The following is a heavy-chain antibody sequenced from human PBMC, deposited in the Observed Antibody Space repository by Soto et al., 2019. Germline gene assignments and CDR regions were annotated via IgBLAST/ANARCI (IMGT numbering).Heavy chain of an antibody. D-gene: IGHD3-16*01. CDR2: IYYSGST. CDR3: ARDPLGKPFGYFKS. CDR1: GGSITTGGYY. V-gene: IGHV4-31*03. Sequence: QGQLQDSGPGLVKPSQTLSLTCTVSGGSITTGGYYWSWIRQHPGKGLEWIGCIYYSGSTYYNPSLKSRVTISVDTSKNQFSLKLSSVTAADTAVYYCARDPLGKPFGYFKSWGQGTLVNVSS. J-gene: IGHJ4*02.